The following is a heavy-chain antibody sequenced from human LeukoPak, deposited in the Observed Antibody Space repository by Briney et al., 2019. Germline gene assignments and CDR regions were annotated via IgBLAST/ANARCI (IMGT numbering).Heavy chain of an antibody. D-gene: IGHD3-3*01. CDR2: IYTSGST. J-gene: IGHJ4*02. V-gene: IGHV4-61*02. Sequence: SQTLSLTCTVSGGSISSGSYYWSWIRQPAGKGLEWIGRIYTSGSTNYNPSLKSRVAISVDTSKNQFSLKLSSVTAADTAVYYCAGYDFWSGLDYWGQGTLVTVSS. CDR3: AGYDFWSGLDY. CDR1: GGSISSGSYY.